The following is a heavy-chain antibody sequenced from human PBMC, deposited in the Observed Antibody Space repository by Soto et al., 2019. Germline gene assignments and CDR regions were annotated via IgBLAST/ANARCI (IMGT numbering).Heavy chain of an antibody. Sequence: GGSLRLSCAASGFTFSHYALHWVRQAPGKGLEWVALISFEGSNQYYADSVKGRFTISRDNSKNTLYLQMNSLRADDTAVYYCAKDYFGGFNSGSYYGMDVWGQGTTVTVSS. CDR3: AKDYFGGFNSGSYYGMDV. D-gene: IGHD1-26*01. J-gene: IGHJ6*02. CDR1: GFTFSHYA. V-gene: IGHV3-30-3*01. CDR2: ISFEGSNQ.